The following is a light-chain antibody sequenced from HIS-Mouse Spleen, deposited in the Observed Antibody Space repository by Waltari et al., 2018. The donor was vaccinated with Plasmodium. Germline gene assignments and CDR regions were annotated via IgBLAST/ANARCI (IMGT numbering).Light chain of an antibody. J-gene: IGLJ3*02. V-gene: IGLV3-10*01. CDR2: EDS. CDR1: ALPKQN. Sequence: SYELTQPPPVSVSPGQTARITCSGDALPKQNAYCYTQKSGQAPVLVIYEDSKRPSGIPERFSGSSSGTMATLTISGAQVEDEADYYCYSTDSSGNHRVFGGGTKLTVL. CDR3: YSTDSSGNHRV.